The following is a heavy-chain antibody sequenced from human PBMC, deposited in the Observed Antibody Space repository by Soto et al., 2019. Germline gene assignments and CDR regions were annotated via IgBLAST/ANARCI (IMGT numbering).Heavy chain of an antibody. Sequence: ASVKVSCKVSGYTLTELSMHWVRQAPGKGLEWMGGFDPEDGETIYAQKFQGRVTMTEDTSTDTAYMELSSLRSEDTAVYYCATAPRAYIVVVPADPLLYYYYGMDVWGQGTTVTVS. CDR1: GYTLTELS. V-gene: IGHV1-24*01. J-gene: IGHJ6*02. CDR2: FDPEDGET. CDR3: ATAPRAYIVVVPADPLLYYYYGMDV. D-gene: IGHD2-2*01.